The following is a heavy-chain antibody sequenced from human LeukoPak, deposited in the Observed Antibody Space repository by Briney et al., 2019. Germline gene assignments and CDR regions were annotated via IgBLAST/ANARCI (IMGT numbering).Heavy chain of an antibody. J-gene: IGHJ4*02. CDR3: ARHEGSGSYYSC. V-gene: IGHV5-51*01. Sequence: PGQSLKISCKGSGYSFTTYWIAWVRQMPGRGLEWMGIISPDDSDIRYSPSFQGHVTISADKSISTAYLQWSSLQASDTAMYYCARHEGSGSYYSCWGQGTLVTVSS. CDR2: ISPDDSDI. CDR1: GYSFTTYW. D-gene: IGHD1-26*01.